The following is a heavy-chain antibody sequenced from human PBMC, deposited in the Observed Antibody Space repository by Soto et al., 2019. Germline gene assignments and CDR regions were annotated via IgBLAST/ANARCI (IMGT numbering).Heavy chain of an antibody. D-gene: IGHD3-16*01. CDR3: GGIMVESIAFRLCFYGMDV. CDR2: ISSSGNII. Sequence: EVQLVQSGGGLIQPGGSLRLTCAASGFDFSNYEMNWVRQAPGKGLEWVSYISSSGNIIYYADSVKGRFIISRDNSKNAVYLQASRPRAEDRAIFHCGGIMVESIAFRLCFYGMDVWGQGPRVSVS. CDR1: GFDFSNYE. V-gene: IGHV3-48*03. J-gene: IGHJ6*01.